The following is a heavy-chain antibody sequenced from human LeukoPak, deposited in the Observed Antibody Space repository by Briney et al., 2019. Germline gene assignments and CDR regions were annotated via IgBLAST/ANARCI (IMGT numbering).Heavy chain of an antibody. CDR3: AKDGYAPTSDY. J-gene: IGHJ4*02. Sequence: GGSLRLSCAASGFTFDDYAMHWVRHAPGKGLEWVSLISGDGGSTYYADSVKGRFTISRDNSKNPLYLQMNSLRTEATALYYCAKDGYAPTSDYWGQGTLVTVSS. CDR2: ISGDGGST. CDR1: GFTFDDYA. V-gene: IGHV3-43*02. D-gene: IGHD5-12*01.